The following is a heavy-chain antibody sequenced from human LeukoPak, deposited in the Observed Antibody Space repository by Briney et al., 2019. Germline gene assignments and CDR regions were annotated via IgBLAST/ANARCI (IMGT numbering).Heavy chain of an antibody. V-gene: IGHV4-59*01. CDR3: ARASFGDPGYMDV. Sequence: NASETLSLTCAVYGGSFSGYYWSWIRQPPGKGLEWIGYIYYSGSTNYNPSLKSRVTISVDTSKNQFSLKLSSVTAADTAVYYCARASFGDPGYMDVWGKGTTVTISS. J-gene: IGHJ6*03. D-gene: IGHD2/OR15-2a*01. CDR1: GGSFSGYY. CDR2: IYYSGST.